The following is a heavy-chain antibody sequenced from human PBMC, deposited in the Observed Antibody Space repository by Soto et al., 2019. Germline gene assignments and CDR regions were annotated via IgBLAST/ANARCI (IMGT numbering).Heavy chain of an antibody. Sequence: LSLTCTVSGGSISSYYWSWIRQPPGKGLEWIGYIYYSGSTNYNPSLKSRDTISVDTSKNQFSLKLSSVTAADTAVYYCAREANGSGSPDGGDAFDIWGQGTMVTVSS. D-gene: IGHD3-10*01. V-gene: IGHV4-59*01. CDR3: AREANGSGSPDGGDAFDI. CDR1: GGSISSYY. CDR2: IYYSGST. J-gene: IGHJ3*02.